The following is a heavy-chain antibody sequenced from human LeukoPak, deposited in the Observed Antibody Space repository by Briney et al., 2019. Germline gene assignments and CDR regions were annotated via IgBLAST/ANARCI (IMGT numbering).Heavy chain of an antibody. CDR2: ISSSSSYI. CDR3: ARKGRGVTREYDS. Sequence: GGSLRLSCAASGFTFSSYSMNWVRQAPGKGLEWVSSISSSSSYIYYADSVKGRFTISRDNAKNSLYLQMNSPRAEDTAVYYCARKGRGVTREYDSWGQGTLVTVSS. CDR1: GFTFSSYS. D-gene: IGHD3-10*01. J-gene: IGHJ4*02. V-gene: IGHV3-21*01.